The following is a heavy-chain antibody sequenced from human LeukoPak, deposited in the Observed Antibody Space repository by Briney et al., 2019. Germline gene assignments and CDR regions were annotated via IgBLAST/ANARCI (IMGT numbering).Heavy chain of an antibody. CDR3: ARGNPTRTYYYGSGSWTLLYYFDY. CDR2: IYYSGST. J-gene: IGHJ4*02. CDR1: GGSISSYY. Sequence: SETLSLTCTVSGGSISSYYWSWIRQPPGKGLEWIGYIYYSGSTNYNPSLKSRVTISVDTSKNQFSLKLSSVTAADTAVYYCARGNPTRTYYYGSGSWTLLYYFDYWGQGTLVTVSS. D-gene: IGHD3-10*01. V-gene: IGHV4-59*01.